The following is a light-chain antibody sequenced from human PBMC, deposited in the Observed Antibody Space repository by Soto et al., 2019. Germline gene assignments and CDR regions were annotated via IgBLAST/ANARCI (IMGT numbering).Light chain of an antibody. J-gene: IGKJ4*01. V-gene: IGKV3-11*01. Sequence: EIVLTQSPATLSLSPGDRATLSCRASQSVGNDLAWYHQKRGQAPRVLIYYASNRATGIPARFSGSGSGTDFTLTIDGLEPEDFAFYYCQQRSNWPPTFGGGTRVEIK. CDR1: QSVGND. CDR3: QQRSNWPPT. CDR2: YAS.